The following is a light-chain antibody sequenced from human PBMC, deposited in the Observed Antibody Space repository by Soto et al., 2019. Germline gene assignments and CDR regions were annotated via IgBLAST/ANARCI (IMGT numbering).Light chain of an antibody. CDR2: GAS. Sequence: EIVLTQSPGTLSLSPGDRTTLSCRASQSVSSSNLAWYQQKPGQAPRLLIFGASSRATGIPDRFSGSGSERDFSLTISRLEPEDCALYHFQQYGSSPYTFGRGTKLE. CDR3: QQYGSSPYT. J-gene: IGKJ2*01. CDR1: QSVSSSN. V-gene: IGKV3-20*01.